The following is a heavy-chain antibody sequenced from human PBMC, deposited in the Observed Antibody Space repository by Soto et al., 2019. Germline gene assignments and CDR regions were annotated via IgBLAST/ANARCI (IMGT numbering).Heavy chain of an antibody. CDR3: AKGYCSSISCYSGLTELDY. V-gene: IGHV3-9*01. J-gene: IGHJ4*02. Sequence: GGSLRLSCATSGFTFDDYAMYWVRQAPGKGLEWVSGISWNSGSIGYADSVKGRFTISRDNAKNSLYLQMNSLRVEDTALYYCAKGYCSSISCYSGLTELDYWGQGTLVTVSS. CDR1: GFTFDDYA. D-gene: IGHD2-2*01. CDR2: ISWNSGSI.